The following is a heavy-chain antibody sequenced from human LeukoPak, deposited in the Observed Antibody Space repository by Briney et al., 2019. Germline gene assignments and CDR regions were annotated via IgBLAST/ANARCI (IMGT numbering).Heavy chain of an antibody. V-gene: IGHV1-2*06. CDR2: INPNSGGT. CDR3: ARGPPNWGYDY. J-gene: IGHJ4*02. CDR1: GYTFTGYY. D-gene: IGHD7-27*01. Sequence: GASVKVSCKASGYTFTGYYMHWVRQAPGQGLEWMGQINPNSGGTNYVQKFQGRVTMTRSTSMSTAYMELSSLRSEDTAVYYCARGPPNWGYDYWGQGTLVTVSS.